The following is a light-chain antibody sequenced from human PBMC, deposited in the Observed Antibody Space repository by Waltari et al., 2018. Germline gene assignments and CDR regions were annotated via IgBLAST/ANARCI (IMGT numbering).Light chain of an antibody. Sequence: SYVLTQPPSVSVAPGKTARVTCGGDSIGSKSGHWYQQKPGQAPVLVISYDSDRPSGIPERFSGSNSGDTASLTISRVEAGDEADYYCQVWDSGSDHRVFGGGTKLTVL. V-gene: IGLV3-21*04. J-gene: IGLJ3*02. CDR1: SIGSKS. CDR3: QVWDSGSDHRV. CDR2: YDS.